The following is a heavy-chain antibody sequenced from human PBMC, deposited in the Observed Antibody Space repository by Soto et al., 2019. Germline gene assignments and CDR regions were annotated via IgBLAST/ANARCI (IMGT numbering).Heavy chain of an antibody. V-gene: IGHV3-30*18. CDR3: AKPEAYGDYSRFDY. Sequence: QVQLVESGGGVVQPGRSLRLSCAASGFTFSSYGMHWVRQAPGKGLEWVAVISYDGGNKYSADSVKGRFTISRDNSKNTLYLQMNSLRAEDTAVYYCAKPEAYGDYSRFDYWGQGTLVTVS. CDR2: ISYDGGNK. D-gene: IGHD4-17*01. CDR1: GFTFSSYG. J-gene: IGHJ4*02.